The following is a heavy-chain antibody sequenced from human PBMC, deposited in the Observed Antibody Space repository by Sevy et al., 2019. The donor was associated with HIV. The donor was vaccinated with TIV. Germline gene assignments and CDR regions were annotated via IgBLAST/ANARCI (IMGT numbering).Heavy chain of an antibody. CDR2: ISGSGTRT. D-gene: IGHD3-22*01. Sequence: GESLKISCAVSGFSFDSYGMTWVRQAPGKGLEWVSGISGSGTRTYYADSVKGRLIISRDNTKNTLYLQMNSLRSEDTALYYCAKGGGGHYDPDEIGYYFYYYNMDVWGKGTTVTVSS. J-gene: IGHJ6*03. V-gene: IGHV3-23*01. CDR1: GFSFDSYG. CDR3: AKGGGGHYDPDEIGYYFYYYNMDV.